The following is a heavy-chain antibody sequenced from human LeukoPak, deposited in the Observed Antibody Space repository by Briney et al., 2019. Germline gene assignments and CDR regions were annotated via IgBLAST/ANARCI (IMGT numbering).Heavy chain of an antibody. Sequence: ASVKVSCKASGYTFTGFYIHFVRRAPGQGLEWMGGIIPIFGTANYAQKFQGRVTITADESTSTAYMELSSLRSEDTAVYYCARGIDSPGIAAEGYWGQGTLVTVSS. D-gene: IGHD6-13*01. V-gene: IGHV1-69*13. J-gene: IGHJ4*02. CDR3: ARGIDSPGIAAEGY. CDR1: GYTFTGFY. CDR2: IIPIFGTA.